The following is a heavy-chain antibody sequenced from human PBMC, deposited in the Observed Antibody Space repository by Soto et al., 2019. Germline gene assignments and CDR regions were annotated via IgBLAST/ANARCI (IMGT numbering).Heavy chain of an antibody. V-gene: IGHV1-69*06. CDR3: ARYKAAPSPITIFGVVRPPYYYYGMDV. CDR1: GGPLSSYA. D-gene: IGHD3-3*01. CDR2: IIPIFGTA. Sequence: ASVKVSCKASGGPLSSYAISWVRQAPGQGLEWMGGIIPIFGTANYAQKFQGRVTITADKSTSTAYMELSSLRSEDTAVYYCARYKAAPSPITIFGVVRPPYYYYGMDVWGQGTTVTV. J-gene: IGHJ6*02.